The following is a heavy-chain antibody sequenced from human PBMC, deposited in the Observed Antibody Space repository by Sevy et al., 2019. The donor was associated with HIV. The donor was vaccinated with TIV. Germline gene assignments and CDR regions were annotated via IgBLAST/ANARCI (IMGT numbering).Heavy chain of an antibody. D-gene: IGHD3-9*01. CDR1: GYMFTSYW. CDR2: TFPGGSDT. J-gene: IGHJ5*02. Sequence: GESLKISCKVSGYMFTSYWIAWVRQRPGKGLEWVGATFPGGSDTRYGPSFQGQVTISTDKSITTAFLQWGSLKASDTATYYCARGPLVNPVDWLDAGAREPGSPSPQ. CDR3: ARGPLVNPVDWLDA. V-gene: IGHV5-51*01.